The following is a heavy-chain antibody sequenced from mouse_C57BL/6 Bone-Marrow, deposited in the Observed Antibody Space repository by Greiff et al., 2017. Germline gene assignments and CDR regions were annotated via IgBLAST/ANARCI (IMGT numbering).Heavy chain of an antibody. CDR2: IRSKSNNYAT. D-gene: IGHD2-1*01. CDR1: GFSFNTYA. CDR3: VRHLYSAMDY. V-gene: IGHV10-1*01. J-gene: IGHJ4*01. Sequence: GGGLVQPKGSLKLSCAASGFSFNTYAMNWVRQAPGKGLEWVARIRSKSNNYATYYADSVKDRFTISRDDSESMLYLQMNNLKTEDTAMYYCVRHLYSAMDYWGQGTSVTVSS.